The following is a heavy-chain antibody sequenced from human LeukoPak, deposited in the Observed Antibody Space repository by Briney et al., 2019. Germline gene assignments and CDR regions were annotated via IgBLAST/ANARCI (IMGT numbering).Heavy chain of an antibody. CDR2: IYHSGIT. CDR3: ARGRYYGSGSYYGYYYYYMDV. Sequence: SETLSLTCTVSGGSISPYYWSWNRQPPGKGLEWIGYIYHSGITNYNPSLKSRVTISVDTSKNQFSLRLISVTAADTAVYYCARGRYYGSGSYYGYYYYYMDVWGKGTTVTVSS. D-gene: IGHD3-10*01. CDR1: GGSISPYY. V-gene: IGHV4-59*08. J-gene: IGHJ6*03.